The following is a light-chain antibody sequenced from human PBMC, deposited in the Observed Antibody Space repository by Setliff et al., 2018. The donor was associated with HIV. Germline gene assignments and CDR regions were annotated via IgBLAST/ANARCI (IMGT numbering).Light chain of an antibody. J-gene: IGLJ2*01. CDR3: SSYTSSSTLV. V-gene: IGLV2-14*01. Sequence: QSALTQPPSASGSPGQSVTISCTGTSSDVGGYNFVSWYQHHPGNAPKLMIYEVSNRPSGVSNRFSGSKSGNTASLTISGLQAEDEADYYCSSYTSSSTLVFGGGTKVTVL. CDR1: SSDVGGYNF. CDR2: EVS.